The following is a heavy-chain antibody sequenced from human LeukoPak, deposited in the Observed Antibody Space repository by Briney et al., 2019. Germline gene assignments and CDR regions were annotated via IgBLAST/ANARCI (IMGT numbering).Heavy chain of an antibody. CDR2: ISYDGSNK. Sequence: GGSLRLSCAASGFTFSSYGMHWVRQAPGKGLEWVAVISYDGSNKYYADSVKGRFTISRDNSKNTLYLQMNSLRAEDTAVYYCARTRVSTLVTPFDNWGQGTLVTVSS. V-gene: IGHV3-30*03. CDR3: ARTRVSTLVTPFDN. J-gene: IGHJ4*02. D-gene: IGHD4-23*01. CDR1: GFTFSSYG.